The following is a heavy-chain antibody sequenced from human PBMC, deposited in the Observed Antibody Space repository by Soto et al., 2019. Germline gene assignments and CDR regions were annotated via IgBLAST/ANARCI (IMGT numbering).Heavy chain of an antibody. J-gene: IGHJ4*02. CDR3: AKDLESSWEPFDY. Sequence: EVQLLESGGGLVQPGGSLRLSCAASGFTFSSYAMSWVRQAPGKGLEWVSAISGSGGSTYYADCVKGRFTISRDNSKNTLYLQMNSLRAEDTAVYYCAKDLESSWEPFDYWGQGTLVTVSS. CDR1: GFTFSSYA. CDR2: ISGSGGST. V-gene: IGHV3-23*01. D-gene: IGHD6-13*01.